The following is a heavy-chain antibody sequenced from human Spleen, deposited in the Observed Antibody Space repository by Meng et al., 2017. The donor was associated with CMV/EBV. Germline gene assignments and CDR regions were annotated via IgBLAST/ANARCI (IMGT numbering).Heavy chain of an antibody. V-gene: IGHV1-18*01. CDR3: ARNEVRWFGELFVLWFDP. CDR2: ISAYNGNT. J-gene: IGHJ5*02. Sequence: ASVKVSCKASGYTFTSYGISWVRQAPGQGLEWMGWISAYNGNTNYAQKLQGRVTMTTDTSTSTAYMELRSLRSDETAVYYCARNEVRWFGELFVLWFDPWGQGTLVTVSS. D-gene: IGHD3-10*01. CDR1: GYTFTSYG.